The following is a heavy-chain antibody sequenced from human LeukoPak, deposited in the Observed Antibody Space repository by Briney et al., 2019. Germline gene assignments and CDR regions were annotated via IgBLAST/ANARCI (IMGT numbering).Heavy chain of an antibody. V-gene: IGHV3-23*01. Sequence: GGSLRLSCAASGFTFSNYAMSLVRQAPGKGLEWVSGISGGGTTTNYADSAKGRFTISRDNSNNTLYLEMKSLRADDTAVYYCVGSWGWGQGTLVTVSS. CDR2: ISGGGTTT. J-gene: IGHJ4*02. CDR3: VGSWG. D-gene: IGHD3-16*01. CDR1: GFTFSNYA.